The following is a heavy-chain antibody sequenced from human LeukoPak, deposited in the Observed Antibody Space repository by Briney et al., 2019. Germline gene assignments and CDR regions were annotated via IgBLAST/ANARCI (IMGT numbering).Heavy chain of an antibody. J-gene: IGHJ4*02. CDR1: GGSISSYY. V-gene: IGHV4-59*01. D-gene: IGHD1-26*01. CDR3: ARYSGTLGYFDY. Sequence: SETLSLTCTVSGGSISSYYWSWIQQPPGKGLEWIGYIYYSGSTNYNPSLKSRVTISVDTSKNQFSLKLSSVTAADTAVYYCARYSGTLGYFDYWGQGTLVTVSS. CDR2: IYYSGST.